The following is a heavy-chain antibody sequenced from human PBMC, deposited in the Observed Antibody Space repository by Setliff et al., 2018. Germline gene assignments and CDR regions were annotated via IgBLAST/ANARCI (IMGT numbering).Heavy chain of an antibody. CDR3: VRGFTIFGVVKLERWFDP. CDR2: INSSGGSA. CDR1: GYVFINFY. V-gene: IGHV1-46*01. Sequence: ASVKVSCKASGYVFINFYMYWVRQAPGQGLEWMGIINSSGGSASYAPQFQGRITMTRDTSTNTVYMELSSLESNDTAVYYCVRGFTIFGVVKLERWFDPWGQGTLVTV. J-gene: IGHJ5*02. D-gene: IGHD3-3*01.